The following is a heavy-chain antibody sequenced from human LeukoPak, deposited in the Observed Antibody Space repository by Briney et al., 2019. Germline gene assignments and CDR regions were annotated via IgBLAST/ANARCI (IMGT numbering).Heavy chain of an antibody. CDR3: ARLGPESDY. Sequence: PRGSLRLSCAASGFTFSYYAMHWVGQAPGRGLEFVSGITNNGGSTCYTDSVKGRFTISRDNSKNTLYLQMGSLRAEDLAVYYCARLGPESDYWGQGTPATVSS. V-gene: IGHV3-64*02. D-gene: IGHD1-14*01. CDR2: ITNNGGST. CDR1: GFTFSYYA. J-gene: IGHJ4*02.